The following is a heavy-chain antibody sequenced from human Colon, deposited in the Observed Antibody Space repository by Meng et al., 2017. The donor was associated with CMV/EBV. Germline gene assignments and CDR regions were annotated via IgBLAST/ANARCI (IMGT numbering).Heavy chain of an antibody. D-gene: IGHD6-19*01. CDR1: RGTGNSYT. CDR2: VSTIVGTT. J-gene: IGHJ4*02. V-gene: IGHV1-69*16. Sequence: SRGTGNSYTIRWVRQDPEQGSEWMGRVSTIVGTTNYGEKLQGRLKITTDEYTRTDYMELSRLRSEDTAVYYCAREPPPGLAVDYFDYWGQGTLVTVSS. CDR3: AREPPPGLAVDYFDY.